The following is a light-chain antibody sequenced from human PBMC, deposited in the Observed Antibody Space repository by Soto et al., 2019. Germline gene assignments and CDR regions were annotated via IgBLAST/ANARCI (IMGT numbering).Light chain of an antibody. Sequence: EIVMTQSPATLSVSPGERATLSCRASQSVSSNLAWYQQKPGQAPRLLIYGASTRATDIPDRFSGGGSGTDFTLTISRVEPEDFALYICQQYDGSPITFGQGTRLEIK. CDR3: QQYDGSPIT. CDR2: GAS. CDR1: QSVSSN. J-gene: IGKJ5*01. V-gene: IGKV3-15*01.